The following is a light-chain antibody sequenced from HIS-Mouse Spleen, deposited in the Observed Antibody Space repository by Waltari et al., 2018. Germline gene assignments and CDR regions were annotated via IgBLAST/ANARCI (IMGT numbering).Light chain of an antibody. V-gene: IGKV4-1*01. CDR2: WAS. CDR3: QQYYSTPRT. J-gene: IGKJ1*01. Sequence: DIVMTQSPDSLAVSLGERATINCKSSQSVLYSSNNKNYLAWYQQKPGPPPKLLIYWASTRESGVPDRFSGSGSGTDFTLTISSLQAEDVAVYYCQQYYSTPRTFGQGTKVEIK. CDR1: QSVLYSSNNKNY.